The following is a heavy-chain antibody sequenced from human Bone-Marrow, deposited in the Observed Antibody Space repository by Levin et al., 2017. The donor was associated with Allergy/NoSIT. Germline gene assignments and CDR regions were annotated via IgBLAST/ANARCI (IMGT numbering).Heavy chain of an antibody. CDR1: GYIFSSYG. D-gene: IGHD1-26*01. V-gene: IGHV3-30*18. CDR3: AKEYFFFDVSGYFDS. CDR2: ISHDGSNE. Sequence: HPGGSLRLSCAASGYIFSSYGIHWVRQAPGKGLEWVAFISHDGSNEDYLDSVKGRFSVSRDNSKNMATLQMSSLGAEDTAVYFCAKEYFFFDVSGYFDSWGQGTLITVSA. J-gene: IGHJ4*02.